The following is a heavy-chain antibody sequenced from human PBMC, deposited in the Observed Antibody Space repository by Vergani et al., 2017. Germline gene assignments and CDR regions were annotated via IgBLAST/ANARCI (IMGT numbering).Heavy chain of an antibody. CDR1: GGSISSYY. CDR2: IYTSGSP. Sequence: QVQLQESGPGLVKPSETLSLTCTVSGGSISSYYWSWIRQPAGKGLEWIGRIYTSGSPNSNPSLKRRVTMSVDTSKNQFSLKLSAVTAADTAVYYCAGVYRGYDGNWLDPWGQGTRVTGAS. V-gene: IGHV4-4*07. D-gene: IGHD5-12*01. CDR3: AGVYRGYDGNWLDP. J-gene: IGHJ5*02.